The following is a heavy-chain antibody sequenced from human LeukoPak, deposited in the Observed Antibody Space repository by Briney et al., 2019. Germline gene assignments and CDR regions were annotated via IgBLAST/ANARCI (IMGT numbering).Heavy chain of an antibody. J-gene: IGHJ3*02. D-gene: IGHD2-2*01. CDR1: GFTFVNYA. V-gene: IGHV3-23*01. Sequence: XGSLRLSCAASGFTFVNYAMSWVRQAPRKGLEWVSTISGSGGSTYYADSVKGRFTISRDNSKNTLHLQMNSLRADDTAVYYCGKDLVDAFDIWGQGTMVTVSS. CDR2: ISGSGGST. CDR3: GKDLVDAFDI.